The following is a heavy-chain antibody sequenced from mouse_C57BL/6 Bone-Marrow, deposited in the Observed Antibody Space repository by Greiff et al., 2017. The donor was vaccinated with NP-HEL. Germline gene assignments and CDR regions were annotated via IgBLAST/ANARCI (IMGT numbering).Heavy chain of an antibody. J-gene: IGHJ2*01. CDR2: ISSGSSTI. CDR3: ARMGTVGYYFDY. CDR1: GFTFSDYG. Sequence: EVQLVESGGGLVKPGGSLKLSCAASGFTFSDYGMHWVRQAPEKGLEWVAYISSGSSTIYYADTVKGRFTISRDNAKNTLFLQMTSLRSEDTAMYYCARMGTVGYYFDYWGQGTTLTVSS. D-gene: IGHD1-1*01. V-gene: IGHV5-17*01.